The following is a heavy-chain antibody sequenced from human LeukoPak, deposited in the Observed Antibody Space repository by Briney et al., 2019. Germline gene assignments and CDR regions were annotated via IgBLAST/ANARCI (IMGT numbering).Heavy chain of an antibody. J-gene: IGHJ6*03. D-gene: IGHD2-2*01. Sequence: SVKVSCKASGFTFTSSAVQWVRQARGQRLEWIGWIVVGSGNTNYAQKFQERVTITRDKSTSTAYMELSSLRSEDTAVYYCAAAGRCSSTSCYPYYYYMDVWGKGTTVTVSS. CDR1: GFTFTSSA. V-gene: IGHV1-58*01. CDR2: IVVGSGNT. CDR3: AAAGRCSSTSCYPYYYYMDV.